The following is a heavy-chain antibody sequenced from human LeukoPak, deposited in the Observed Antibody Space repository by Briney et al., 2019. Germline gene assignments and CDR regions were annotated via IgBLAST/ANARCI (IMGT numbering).Heavy chain of an antibody. J-gene: IGHJ6*02. CDR1: GFTFSSYA. V-gene: IGHV3-23*01. CDR2: ISGSGGST. D-gene: IGHD2-15*01. Sequence: GGSLRLSCAASGFTFSSYAMSWVRQAPGKGLEWVSAISGSGGSTYYADSVKGRFTISRDNSKNTLYLQMNSLRAEDTGVYYCAKVGLGSYYYYGMDVWGQGTTVTVSS. CDR3: AKVGLGSYYYYGMDV.